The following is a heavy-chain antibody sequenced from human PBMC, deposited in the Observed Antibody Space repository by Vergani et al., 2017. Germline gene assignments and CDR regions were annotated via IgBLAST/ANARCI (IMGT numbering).Heavy chain of an antibody. CDR1: GASIRSSNYY. CDR2: IYYSGST. V-gene: IGHV4-39*01. Sequence: QLPLQESGPGLVKPSATLFLTCRVSGASIRSSNYYWGWLRQPPGKGLEWIASIYYSGSTYYNPSLKSRVTISLDASKKQFSLKLGSVSAADTAVYFCARHSXVEWLVILGWFDPWCQGILVTVSS. CDR3: ARHSXVEWLVILGWFDP. J-gene: IGHJ5*02. D-gene: IGHD6-19*01.